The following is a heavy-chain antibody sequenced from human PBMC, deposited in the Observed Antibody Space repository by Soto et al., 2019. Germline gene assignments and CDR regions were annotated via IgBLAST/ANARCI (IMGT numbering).Heavy chain of an antibody. CDR3: VHRRWGGDCLQSYPSHNYYGMDV. CDR1: GFSLSTSGVG. CDR2: IYWDKDK. V-gene: IGHV2-5*02. Sequence: QITLKESGPTLVKPTQTLTLTCTFSGFSLSTSGVGVGWIRQPPGKALEWLALIYWDKDKCYSPSLQSRLTITKDTSKNQVVLTMSNMDPVDTATYYCVHRRWGGDCLQSYPSHNYYGMDVWGQGTTVTVSS. J-gene: IGHJ6*02. D-gene: IGHD2-21*02.